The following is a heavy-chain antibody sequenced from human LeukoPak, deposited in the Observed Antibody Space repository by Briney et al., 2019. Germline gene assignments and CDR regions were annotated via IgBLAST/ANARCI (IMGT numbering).Heavy chain of an antibody. V-gene: IGHV3-11*01. D-gene: IGHD1-20*01. CDR3: ARDRGIVVTDMGFYFDL. J-gene: IGHJ4*02. Sequence: SGGSLRLSCAASGFTFSDYYMSWIRQAPGKGLEWISFVTNSGSPTYVASVKGRSTVSRDDAKKSLYLQLTSLTVEDTAVYYCARDRGIVVTDMGFYFDLWGPGTLVTVAS. CDR2: VTNSGSPT. CDR1: GFTFSDYY.